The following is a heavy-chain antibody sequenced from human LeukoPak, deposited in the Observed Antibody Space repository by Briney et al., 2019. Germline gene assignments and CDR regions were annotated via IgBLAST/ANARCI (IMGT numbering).Heavy chain of an antibody. CDR3: ARGYYDILTRKTEPYYFDY. CDR2: IYHSGST. J-gene: IGHJ4*02. D-gene: IGHD3-9*01. CDR1: GGSISSGGYS. Sequence: SQTLSLTCAVSGGSISSGGYSWSWVRQPPGKGLEWIGYIYHSGSTYYNPSLKSRVTISVDRSKNQFSLKLSSVTAADTAVYYCARGYYDILTRKTEPYYFDYWGQGTLVTVSS. V-gene: IGHV4-30-2*01.